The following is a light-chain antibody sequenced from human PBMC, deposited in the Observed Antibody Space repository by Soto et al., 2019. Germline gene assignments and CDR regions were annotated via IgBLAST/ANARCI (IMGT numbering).Light chain of an antibody. CDR3: HQYDSSPLT. Sequence: EIGLTQSPGTLSLSPGERATLSCRASQSVSSSYLAWYQQKPGQAPRLLIYGASSRATGIPDRFSGSGSGTDFTLTISRLEPEDFAVYYCHQYDSSPLTFGGGPNLEIK. CDR2: GAS. J-gene: IGKJ4*01. CDR1: QSVSSSY. V-gene: IGKV3-20*01.